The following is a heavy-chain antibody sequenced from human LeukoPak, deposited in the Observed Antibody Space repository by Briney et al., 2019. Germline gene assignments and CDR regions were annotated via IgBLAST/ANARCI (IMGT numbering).Heavy chain of an antibody. Sequence: ASVKVSCKASGYTFTGYYMHWVRQAPGQGLEWMGWINPNSGGTNYAQKFQGWATMTRDTSISTAYMELSRLRSGDTAVYYCARDPPSGWYSFDYWGQGTLVTVSS. D-gene: IGHD6-19*01. J-gene: IGHJ4*02. CDR3: ARDPPSGWYSFDY. CDR2: INPNSGGT. V-gene: IGHV1-2*04. CDR1: GYTFTGYY.